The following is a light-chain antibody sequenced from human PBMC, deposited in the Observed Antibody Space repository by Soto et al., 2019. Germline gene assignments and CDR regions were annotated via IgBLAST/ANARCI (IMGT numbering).Light chain of an antibody. CDR3: QQRSNWPLT. J-gene: IGKJ4*01. V-gene: IGKV3D-20*02. Sequence: EVVLTQSPGTLSLSRGERATLSCRASERIYSAYLGWYQQKPGQAPRLLIYGTSSRATGIPDRFSGSGSGTDFTLTISRLEPEDFGVYYCQQRSNWPLTFGGGTKVDIK. CDR2: GTS. CDR1: ERIYSAY.